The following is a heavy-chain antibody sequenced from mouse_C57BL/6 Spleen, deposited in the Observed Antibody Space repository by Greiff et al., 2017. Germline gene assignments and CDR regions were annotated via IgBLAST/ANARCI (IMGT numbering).Heavy chain of an antibody. CDR2: ISSGRSTI. Sequence: EVKLMESGGGLVKPGGSLKLSCAASGFTFSDYGMHWVRQAPGKGLEWVAYISSGRSTIYYADTVKGRITISRDNAKNTLFLQMTSLRSEDTAMYYCARDLYYDGSSYNFDYWGQGTTLTVSS. CDR1: GFTFSDYG. V-gene: IGHV5-17*01. D-gene: IGHD1-1*01. CDR3: ARDLYYDGSSYNFDY. J-gene: IGHJ2*01.